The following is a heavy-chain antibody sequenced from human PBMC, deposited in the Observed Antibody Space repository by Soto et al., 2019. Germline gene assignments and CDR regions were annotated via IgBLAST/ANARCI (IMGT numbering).Heavy chain of an antibody. CDR2: INPNSGGT. D-gene: IGHD3-22*01. J-gene: IGHJ6*02. CDR1: GYTFTGYY. CDR3: ARDHQVRPYVSCGYGPPFYGMDV. Sequence: ASVKVSCQASGYTFTGYYMHRVRQAPGQGLEWKGWINPNSGGTNYAQKFQGWVTMTRDTSISTAYMELSRLRSPDTAVYYCARDHQVRPYVSCGYGPPFYGMDVCGQGSTVPVS. V-gene: IGHV1-2*04.